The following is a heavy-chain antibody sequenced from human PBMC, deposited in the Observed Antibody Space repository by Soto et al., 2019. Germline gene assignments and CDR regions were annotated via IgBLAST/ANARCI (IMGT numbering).Heavy chain of an antibody. Sequence: SGPTLVNPTQTLTLTCTFSGFSLSTSGMCVSWIRQPPGKALEWLALIDWDDDKYYSTSLKTRLTISKDTSKNQVVLTMTNMDPVDTATYYCARGADYDFWSGYYQFDYWGQGTLVTVSS. CDR1: GFSLSTSGMC. V-gene: IGHV2-70*01. CDR2: IDWDDDK. J-gene: IGHJ4*02. CDR3: ARGADYDFWSGYYQFDY. D-gene: IGHD3-3*01.